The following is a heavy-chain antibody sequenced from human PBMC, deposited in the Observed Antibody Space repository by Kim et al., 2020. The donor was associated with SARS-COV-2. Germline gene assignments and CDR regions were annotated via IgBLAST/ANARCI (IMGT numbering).Heavy chain of an antibody. Sequence: GGSLRLSCAASGFTFSSYAMHWVRQAPGKGLEWVAVIWYDGSKKYYADSVKGRFTISRDNSKNTLYLQMNTLRGEDTAVYYCAIPGGVGGDFWGQGTLVTVSS. V-gene: IGHV3-33*01. CDR1: GFTFSSYA. D-gene: IGHD2-8*02. J-gene: IGHJ4*02. CDR3: AIPGGVGGDF. CDR2: IWYDGSKK.